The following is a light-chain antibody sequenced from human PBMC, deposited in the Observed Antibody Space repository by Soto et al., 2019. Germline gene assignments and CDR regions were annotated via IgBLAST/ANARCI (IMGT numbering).Light chain of an antibody. J-gene: IGKJ1*01. V-gene: IGKV3-15*01. CDR2: DTS. Sequence: EKVMTQSPATLSVSPGERATLSCRASQSVSGNLAWYQQKPGQAPRLLIYDTSTRATGIPARFSGSGSGTDFTLTISRLEPEDFAVYYCQQYGSSGTFGQGTKVDI. CDR1: QSVSGN. CDR3: QQYGSSGT.